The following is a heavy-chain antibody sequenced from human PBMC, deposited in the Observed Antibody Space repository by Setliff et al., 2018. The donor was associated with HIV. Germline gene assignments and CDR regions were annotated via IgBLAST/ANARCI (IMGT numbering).Heavy chain of an antibody. CDR3: ARSFGTYYGSGSSCNTLDAFDV. CDR2: IFSSDEK. CDR1: GFSLSNARMG. V-gene: IGHV2-26*01. J-gene: IGHJ3*01. D-gene: IGHD3-10*01. Sequence: SGPTLVNPTATLTLTCSVSGFSLSNARMGVSWIRQPPGKALEWLAHIFSSDEKSYSTSLKTRLTISKDPSKSQVVLTMTNVDPVDTATYYCARSFGTYYGSGSSCNTLDAFDVWGHGTMVTVSS.